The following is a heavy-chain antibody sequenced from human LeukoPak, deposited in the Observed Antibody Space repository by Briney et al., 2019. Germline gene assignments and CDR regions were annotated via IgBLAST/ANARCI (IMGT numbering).Heavy chain of an antibody. Sequence: PSETLSLTCSVSGGSISSHYWSWIRQPAGKGPEWIEQIYTSGSTNCNPSLKSRVTMSVDTSKNEFSLNLSSVTAADTAMYYCARVVAVRPTTYYYYYMDVWGKGTTVTVSS. CDR2: IYTSGST. D-gene: IGHD6-6*01. CDR3: ARVVAVRPTTYYYYYMDV. CDR1: GGSISSHY. V-gene: IGHV4-4*07. J-gene: IGHJ6*03.